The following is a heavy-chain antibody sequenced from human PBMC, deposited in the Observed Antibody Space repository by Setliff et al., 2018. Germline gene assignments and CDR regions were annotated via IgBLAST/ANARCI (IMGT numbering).Heavy chain of an antibody. CDR2: IYHSGST. J-gene: IGHJ4*02. D-gene: IGHD1-26*01. CDR1: GGSISSSNW. Sequence: PSETLSLTCAVSGGSISSSNWWSWVRQPPGKGLEWIGEIYHSGSTNYNPSLKSRVTISVDTSKNQFSLKLSSVTAADTAVYYCARVPGGRFDYWGQGTLVTVSS. V-gene: IGHV4-4*02. CDR3: ARVPGGRFDY.